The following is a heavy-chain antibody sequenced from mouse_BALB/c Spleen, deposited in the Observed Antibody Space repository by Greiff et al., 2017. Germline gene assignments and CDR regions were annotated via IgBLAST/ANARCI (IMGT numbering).Heavy chain of an antibody. V-gene: IGHV7-3*02. CDR3: ARDSVPMDY. CDR1: GFTFTDYY. CDR2: IRNKANGYTT. Sequence: EVQGVESGGGLVQPGGSLRLSCATSGFTFTDYYMSWVRQPPGKALEWLGFIRNKANGYTTEYSASVKGRFTISSDNSQSILYLQMNTLRAEDSATYYCARDSVPMDYWGQGTSVTVSS. J-gene: IGHJ4*01.